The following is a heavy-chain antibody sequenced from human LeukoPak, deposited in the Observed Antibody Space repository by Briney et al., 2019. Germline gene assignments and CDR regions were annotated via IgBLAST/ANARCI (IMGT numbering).Heavy chain of an antibody. CDR2: IYYSGSA. D-gene: IGHD3-16*02. Sequence: PSETLSLTCTVSGGSISSYYWSWIRQPPGKGLEWIGYIYYSGSANYNPSLKSRVTISVDTSKNQFSLKLSSVTAADTAVYYCARAHYDYVWGSYPGAFDIWGQGTMVTVSS. CDR1: GGSISSYY. V-gene: IGHV4-59*01. J-gene: IGHJ3*02. CDR3: ARAHYDYVWGSYPGAFDI.